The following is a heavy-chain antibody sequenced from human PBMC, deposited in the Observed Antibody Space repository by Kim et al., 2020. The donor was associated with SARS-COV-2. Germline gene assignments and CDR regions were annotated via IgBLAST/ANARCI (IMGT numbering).Heavy chain of an antibody. CDR1: GFTFSDYD. Sequence: GGSLRLSCSASGFTFSDYDRHWVRRAPGKGLQYVSDTTRDGDGSFYADSVKDRFSIFGDNSKNILFLQMSVLGMEDTAIYYWVRYGRNNGAVQWGQGTQVSLS. CDR2: TTRDGDGS. V-gene: IGHV3-64D*06. J-gene: IGHJ4*02. CDR3: VRYGRNNGAVQ. D-gene: IGHD1-1*01.